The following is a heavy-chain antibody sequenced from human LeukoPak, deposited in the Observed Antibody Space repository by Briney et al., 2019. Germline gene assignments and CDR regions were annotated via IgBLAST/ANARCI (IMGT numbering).Heavy chain of an antibody. V-gene: IGHV1-69*13. J-gene: IGHJ4*02. CDR1: GGTFSSYA. CDR3: ARTQDYCRSTSCYTSFDY. D-gene: IGHD2-2*01. CDR2: IIPIFGTA. Sequence: SMKVSCKASGGTFSSYAISWVRQAPGQGLEWMGGIIPIFGTANYAQKFQGRVTITADESTSTAYMELSSLRSEDTAVYYCARTQDYCRSTSCYTSFDYWGQGTLVTVSS.